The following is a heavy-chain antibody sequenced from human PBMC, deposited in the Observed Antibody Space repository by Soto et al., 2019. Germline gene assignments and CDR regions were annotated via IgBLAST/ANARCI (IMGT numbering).Heavy chain of an antibody. Sequence: QVQLVQSGAEVKKPGSSVKVSCKASGGTFSSYAISWVRQAPGQGLECMGGIIPIFGTANYAQKFQGRVTIPADESTSTAYMELSSLRSEDTAVYYCARMYYYDSSGYLPFDYWGQGNLVTVSS. CDR2: IIPIFGTA. CDR3: ARMYYYDSSGYLPFDY. D-gene: IGHD3-22*01. V-gene: IGHV1-69*01. J-gene: IGHJ4*02. CDR1: GGTFSSYA.